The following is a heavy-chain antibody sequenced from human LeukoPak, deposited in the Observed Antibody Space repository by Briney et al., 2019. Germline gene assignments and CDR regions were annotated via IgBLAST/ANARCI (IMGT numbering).Heavy chain of an antibody. Sequence: GRSLRLSCAASGFTFSSYGMHWVRQAPGKGLEWVAVISYDGSNKYYADSVKGRFTISRDNAKNTLYLQMNSLRAEDTAVYYCARDPDRSGWSTFEYWGQGTLVTVSS. CDR3: ARDPDRSGWSTFEY. V-gene: IGHV3-30*03. CDR2: ISYDGSNK. CDR1: GFTFSSYG. D-gene: IGHD6-19*01. J-gene: IGHJ4*02.